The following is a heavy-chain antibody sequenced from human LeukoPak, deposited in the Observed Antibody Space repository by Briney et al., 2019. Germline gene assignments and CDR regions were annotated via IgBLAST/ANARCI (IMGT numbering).Heavy chain of an antibody. Sequence: GASVKVSCKASGYTFTGYYMHWVRQAPGQGLEWMGWINPNSGGTNYAQKFQGRVTMTRDTSISTAYMELSRLRSDDTAVYYCARALPGMIVVVITWGYPPYFDYWGQGTLVTVSS. J-gene: IGHJ4*02. CDR1: GYTFTGYY. V-gene: IGHV1-2*02. D-gene: IGHD3-22*01. CDR3: ARALPGMIVVVITWGYPPYFDY. CDR2: INPNSGGT.